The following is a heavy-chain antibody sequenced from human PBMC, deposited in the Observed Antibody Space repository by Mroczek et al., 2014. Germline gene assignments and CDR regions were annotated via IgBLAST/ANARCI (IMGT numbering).Heavy chain of an antibody. CDR1: GFTVSSNY. Sequence: EVQLLETGGGLIQPGGSLRLSCAASGFTVSSNYMSWVRQAPGKGLEWVSVIYSGGSTYYADSVKGRFTISRDNSKNTLYLQMNSLRAEDTAVYYCAREDYDEVTDYWGQGTLVTVSS. CDR2: IYSGGST. CDR3: AREDYDEVTDY. D-gene: IGHD4-17*01. J-gene: IGHJ4*02. V-gene: IGHV3-53*02.